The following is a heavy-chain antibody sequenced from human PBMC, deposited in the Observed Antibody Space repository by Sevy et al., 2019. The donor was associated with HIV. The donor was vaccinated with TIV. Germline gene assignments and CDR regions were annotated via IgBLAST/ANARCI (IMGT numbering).Heavy chain of an antibody. D-gene: IGHD1-26*01. CDR3: ARDRDVSGSYLEYFYYAMEV. CDR1: GYIFSTYY. CDR2: FDPTRGSR. J-gene: IGHJ6*02. V-gene: IGHV1-46*01. Sequence: ASVKVSCKTSGYIFSTYYIYWARQAPGQGLEWIGIFDPTRGSRSYAQRFQGRLSMTGDTSTSTAYMELSSLTSEDTAVYYCARDRDVSGSYLEYFYYAMEVWGQGTMVTVSS.